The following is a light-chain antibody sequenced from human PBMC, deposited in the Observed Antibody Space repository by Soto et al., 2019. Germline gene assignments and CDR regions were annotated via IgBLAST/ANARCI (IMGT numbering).Light chain of an antibody. J-gene: IGKJ4*01. CDR2: GAS. Sequence: EIVMTQSPATLSVSPGERATLSSRASQSVSSNLAWYQQNPGQAPRLLIYGASTRATGIPARFSGSGSGTEVTLTISSLQSEDFAVYYCQQYNNWLALTFGGGTKVEIK. V-gene: IGKV3-15*01. CDR3: QQYNNWLALT. CDR1: QSVSSN.